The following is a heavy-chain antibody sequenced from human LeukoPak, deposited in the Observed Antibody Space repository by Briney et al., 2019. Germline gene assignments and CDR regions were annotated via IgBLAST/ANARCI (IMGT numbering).Heavy chain of an antibody. CDR1: GGSFSGYY. CDR3: ASYSSSSYSDY. V-gene: IGHV4-34*01. Sequence: SETLSLTCAVYGGSFSGYYWSWIRQPPGKGLEWIGEINHSGSTNYNPSLKSRVTISVDTSKNQFSLKLSSVTAADTAVYYCASYSSSSYSDYWGQGTLVTVSS. D-gene: IGHD6-6*01. J-gene: IGHJ4*02. CDR2: INHSGST.